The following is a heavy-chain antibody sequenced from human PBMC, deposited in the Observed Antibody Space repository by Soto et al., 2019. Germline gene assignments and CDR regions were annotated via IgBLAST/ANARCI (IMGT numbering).Heavy chain of an antibody. V-gene: IGHV3-49*04. Sequence: GGSLRLSCSASGFTFGDHAMTWVRQAPGKGLEWIGLIRSKVYGGTTEHAASVKGRFTVSRDDSKSIVYLQLNSLKTEDTAVYSCARGQAGGHYSDYWGQGTLVTVSS. CDR2: IRSKVYGGTT. J-gene: IGHJ4*02. CDR3: ARGQAGGHYSDY. CDR1: GFTFGDHA. D-gene: IGHD3-10*01.